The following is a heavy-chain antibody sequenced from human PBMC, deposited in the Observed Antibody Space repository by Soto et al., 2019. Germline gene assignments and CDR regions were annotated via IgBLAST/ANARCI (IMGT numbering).Heavy chain of an antibody. CDR2: IYYSGST. J-gene: IGHJ4*02. Sequence: SETLSLTCTVSGGSISSSSYYWGWIRQPPGKGLEWIGSIYYSGSTYYNPSLKSRVTISVDTSKNQFSLKLSSVTAADTAVHYCARHSGAGEMATPFDYWGQGTLVTVSS. V-gene: IGHV4-39*01. CDR1: GGSISSSSYY. CDR3: ARHSGAGEMATPFDY. D-gene: IGHD3-10*01.